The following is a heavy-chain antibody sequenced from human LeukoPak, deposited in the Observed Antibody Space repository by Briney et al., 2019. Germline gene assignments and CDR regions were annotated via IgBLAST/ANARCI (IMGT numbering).Heavy chain of an antibody. Sequence: GGSLRLSCAASGFTLISYWMTWVRQAPGKGLEWVANIKQDGSGKYYVDSVKGRFTMSRDNAKNSLYLLLNSLRAEDTAVYYCAREVVVAATRYMDVWGKGTTVTISS. V-gene: IGHV3-7*01. CDR3: AREVVVAATRYMDV. CDR1: GFTLISYW. CDR2: IKQDGSGK. D-gene: IGHD2-15*01. J-gene: IGHJ6*03.